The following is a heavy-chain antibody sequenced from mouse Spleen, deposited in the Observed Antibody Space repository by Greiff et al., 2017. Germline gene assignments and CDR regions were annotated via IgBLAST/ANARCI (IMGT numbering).Heavy chain of an antibody. Sequence: EVQGVESGPELVKPGASVKISCKASGYSFTDYNMNWVKQSNGKSLEWIGVINPNYGTTSYNQKFKGKATLTVDQSSSTAYMQLNSLTSEDSAVYYCARERDYYGSNAMDYWGQGTSVTVSS. J-gene: IGHJ4*01. D-gene: IGHD1-1*01. CDR2: INPNYGTT. V-gene: IGHV1-39*01. CDR3: ARERDYYGSNAMDY. CDR1: GYSFTDYN.